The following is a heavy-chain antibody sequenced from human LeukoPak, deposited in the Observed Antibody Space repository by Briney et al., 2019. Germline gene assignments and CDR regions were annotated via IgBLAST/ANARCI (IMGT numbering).Heavy chain of an antibody. CDR1: GFTVSSNY. J-gene: IGHJ4*02. D-gene: IGHD3-22*01. V-gene: IGHV3-53*01. CDR2: IYSGGST. Sequence: GGSLRLSCAASGFTVSSNYMSWVRQAPGKGLEWVSVIYSGGSTYYADSVKGRFTISRDNSKNTLYLQMNSLRAEDTAVYYCARGYHYDSSGYYPYFDYWGQGTLVTVSS. CDR3: ARGYHYDSSGYYPYFDY.